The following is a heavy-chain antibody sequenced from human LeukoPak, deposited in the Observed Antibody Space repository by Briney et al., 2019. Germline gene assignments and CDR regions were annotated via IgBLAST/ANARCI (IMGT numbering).Heavy chain of an antibody. J-gene: IGHJ4*02. CDR1: DDPISNFY. D-gene: IGHD6-13*01. CDR3: ARRQRSSWYFDY. Sequence: SETLSLTCTVSDDPISNFYWSWIRQSPEKGLEWIGFAHYSGNTYYNPSLTSRVTMSLDTSENQFSLKLTSMTAADSAVYYCARRQRSSWYFDYWGQGTQVTVSS. V-gene: IGHV4-59*08. CDR2: AHYSGNT.